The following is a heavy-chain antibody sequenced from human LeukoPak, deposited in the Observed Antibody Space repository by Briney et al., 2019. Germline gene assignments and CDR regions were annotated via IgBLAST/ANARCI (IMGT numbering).Heavy chain of an antibody. J-gene: IGHJ3*02. Sequence: PSETLSLTCTVSGGSISSYYWSWIRQPPGKGLEWIGYFYYSGSTNYNPSLKSRVTISVDTSKNQFSLKLSSVTAADTAVYYCARVYGGNSDDAFDIWGQGTMVTVSS. CDR1: GGSISSYY. D-gene: IGHD4-23*01. V-gene: IGHV4-59*01. CDR3: ARVYGGNSDDAFDI. CDR2: FYYSGST.